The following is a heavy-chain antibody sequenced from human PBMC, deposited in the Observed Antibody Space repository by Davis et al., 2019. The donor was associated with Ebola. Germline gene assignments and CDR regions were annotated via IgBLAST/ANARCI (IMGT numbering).Heavy chain of an antibody. V-gene: IGHV4-39*07. CDR3: ARDAVVSRGKLDF. Sequence: SETLSLTCTVSGGSISSSSYYWGWIRQPPGKGLEWIGSIYYSGSTYYNPSLKSRVTISVDTSKNQFSLKLSSVTAADTAVYYCARDAVVSRGKLDFWGPGALVTVSS. CDR2: IYYSGST. J-gene: IGHJ4*02. D-gene: IGHD2-21*01. CDR1: GGSISSSSYY.